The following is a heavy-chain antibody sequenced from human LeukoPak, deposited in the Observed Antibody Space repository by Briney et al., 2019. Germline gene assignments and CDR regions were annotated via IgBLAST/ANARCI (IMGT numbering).Heavy chain of an antibody. J-gene: IGHJ5*02. V-gene: IGHV4-39*07. D-gene: IGHD2-2*02. Sequence: SETLSLTCTVSGGSISSSSYYWSWIRQPPGKGLEWIGEINHSGSTNYNPSLKSRVTISVDTSKNQFSLKLSSVTAADTAVYYCARRFRYCSSTSCYTGRLGHNWFDPWGQGTLVTVSS. CDR2: INHSGST. CDR3: ARRFRYCSSTSCYTGRLGHNWFDP. CDR1: GGSISSSSYY.